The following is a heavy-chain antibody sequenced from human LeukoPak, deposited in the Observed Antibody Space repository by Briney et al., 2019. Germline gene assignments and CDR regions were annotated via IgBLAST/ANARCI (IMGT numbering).Heavy chain of an antibody. CDR1: GGSFNGYY. D-gene: IGHD4-23*01. Sequence: SETLSLTCAVYGGSFNGYYWSWIRQPPGKGLEWIGEINHSGSTNYNPSLKSRVTISVDTSKNQFSLKLSSVTAADTAVYYCARHVTVANFDYWGQGTLVTVSS. CDR3: ARHVTVANFDY. V-gene: IGHV4-34*01. J-gene: IGHJ4*02. CDR2: INHSGST.